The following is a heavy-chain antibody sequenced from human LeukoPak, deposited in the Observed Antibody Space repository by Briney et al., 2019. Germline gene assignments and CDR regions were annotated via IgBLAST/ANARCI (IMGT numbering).Heavy chain of an antibody. Sequence: PGGSLRLSCAASGFTFSSYSMNWVRQAPGKGLEWVSSISRSSSYIYHADAVKGRFTISRDNAKNSLYLQMNSLRAEDTALYYCVSRSADYYFDYWGQGTLVTVSS. CDR3: VSRSADYYFDY. D-gene: IGHD5/OR15-5a*01. CDR2: ISRSSSYI. V-gene: IGHV3-21*01. CDR1: GFTFSSYS. J-gene: IGHJ4*02.